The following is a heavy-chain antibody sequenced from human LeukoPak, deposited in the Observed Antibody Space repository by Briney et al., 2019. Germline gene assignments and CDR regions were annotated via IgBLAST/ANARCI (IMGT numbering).Heavy chain of an antibody. CDR1: GGSIASGGHY. J-gene: IGHJ4*02. CDR3: ARGNSDGKREDY. CDR2: INYSGST. V-gene: IGHV4-31*03. D-gene: IGHD2-15*01. Sequence: SQTLSLTCTVSGGSIASGGHYWSWIRQHPGKGLEWIGFINYSGSTYYNPSLKSRVTISRDTSRNQFSLKLSSVTAADTAVYYCARGNSDGKREDYWGPGTLLTVSS.